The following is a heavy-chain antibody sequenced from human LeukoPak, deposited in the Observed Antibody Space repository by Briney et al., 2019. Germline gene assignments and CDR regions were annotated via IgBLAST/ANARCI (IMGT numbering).Heavy chain of an antibody. Sequence: PSETLSLTCTVSGGSISSSSYYWGWIRQPPGKGLEWIGSIYYSGSTNYNPSLKSRVTISVDTSKNQFSLKLSSVTAADTAVYYCARLRYSSGWYYFDYWGQGTLVTVSS. D-gene: IGHD6-19*01. CDR3: ARLRYSSGWYYFDY. J-gene: IGHJ4*02. CDR2: IYYSGST. CDR1: GGSISSSSYY. V-gene: IGHV4-39*07.